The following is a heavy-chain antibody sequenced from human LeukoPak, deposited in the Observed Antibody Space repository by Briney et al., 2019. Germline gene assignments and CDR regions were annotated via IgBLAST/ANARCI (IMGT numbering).Heavy chain of an antibody. CDR1: GFTFDDYA. Sequence: GGSLRISCAASGFTFDDYAMHWVRQAPGKGLEWVSGISWNSGSIGYADSVKGRFTISRDNAKNSLYLQMNSLRAEDTAVYYCARAHSLYYDKGSVDYWGQGTLVTVSS. D-gene: IGHD3-22*01. CDR2: ISWNSGSI. CDR3: ARAHSLYYDKGSVDY. V-gene: IGHV3-9*01. J-gene: IGHJ4*02.